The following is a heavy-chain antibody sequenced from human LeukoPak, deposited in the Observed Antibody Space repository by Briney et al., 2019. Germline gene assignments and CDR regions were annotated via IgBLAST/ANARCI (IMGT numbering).Heavy chain of an antibody. CDR3: AKDNPIIVGAR. Sequence: GGSLRLSCAASGFTFSSYAMSWVRQAPGKGLEWVSSISDNGGNTYYADSVKGRFTISRDNSKNTLYLQMNSLRAEDTAVYYCAKDNPIIVGARWGQGTLVTVSS. J-gene: IGHJ4*02. CDR1: GFTFSSYA. V-gene: IGHV3-23*01. CDR2: ISDNGGNT. D-gene: IGHD1-26*01.